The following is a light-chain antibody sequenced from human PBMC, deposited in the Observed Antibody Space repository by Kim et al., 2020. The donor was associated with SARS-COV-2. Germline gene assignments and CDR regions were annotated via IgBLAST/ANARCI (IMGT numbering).Light chain of an antibody. J-gene: IGKJ2*01. CDR2: DTS. CDR3: QQYNGYHT. CDR1: QSVSRW. V-gene: IGKV1-5*01. Sequence: DIQMTQFPSTLSASVGDRVTITCRASQSVSRWLVWYQQKPGKAPKLLIYDTSRLESGVPSRFSASGSETEFTLTISSLQPDDFATYYCQQYNGYHTFGQGTKLEI.